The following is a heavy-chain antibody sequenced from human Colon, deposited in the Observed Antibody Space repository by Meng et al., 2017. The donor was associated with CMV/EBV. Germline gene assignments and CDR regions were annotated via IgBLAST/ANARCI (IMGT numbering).Heavy chain of an antibody. J-gene: IGHJ4*02. D-gene: IGHD1-26*01. Sequence: LRVQPGAEVKKPGASRKVSCKASGYTFTGYFMYWVRQAPGQGLEWLGVINPITGGTNYAQKFQGRVTMTRDTSMNTAYMELSRLRSDDTAVYYCASLSGGDFDYWGQGTLVTVSS. CDR3: ASLSGGDFDY. CDR2: INPITGGT. CDR1: GYTFTGYF. V-gene: IGHV1-2*02.